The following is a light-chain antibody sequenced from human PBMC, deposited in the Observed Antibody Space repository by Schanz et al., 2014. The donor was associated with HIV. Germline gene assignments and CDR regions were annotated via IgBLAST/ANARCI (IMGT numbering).Light chain of an antibody. CDR1: SSDVGGYNY. Sequence: SALTQPASVSGSPGQSITISCTGTSSDVGGYNYVSWYQQHPGKAPKLMIYDVSNRPSGVPDRFSGSKSGTSASLAISGLQSEDEADYYCAAWDDSLNGWVFGGGTKLTVL. J-gene: IGLJ3*02. V-gene: IGLV2-14*03. CDR2: DVS. CDR3: AAWDDSLNGWV.